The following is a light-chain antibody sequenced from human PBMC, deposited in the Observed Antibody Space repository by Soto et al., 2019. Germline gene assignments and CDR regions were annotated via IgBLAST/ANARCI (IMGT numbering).Light chain of an antibody. CDR1: SSDVGTYTL. Sequence: QSALTQPASVSGSPGQSITISCTGISSDVGTYTLISWYQQYPGKAPKLVIYEGNKRPSGVSNRFSGSKSGNTASLTISGLQAEDEADYDCCSHAGGITVYVFGAGTKLTVL. CDR2: EGN. J-gene: IGLJ1*01. CDR3: CSHAGGITVYV. V-gene: IGLV2-23*01.